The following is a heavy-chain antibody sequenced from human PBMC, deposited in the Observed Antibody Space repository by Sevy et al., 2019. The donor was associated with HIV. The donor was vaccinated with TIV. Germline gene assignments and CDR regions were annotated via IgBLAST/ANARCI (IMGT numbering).Heavy chain of an antibody. Sequence: ASVKVSCKASGYTFSDSGYYVHWVRQAPGQGLEWMGWINPKSGATNDAQKFQGRVTMTRDTSVSTANMELNRLTSDDTAVYYCARESYDFWTGPVDSYYGMDVWGQGTTVTVS. CDR1: GYTFSDSGYY. CDR3: ARESYDFWTGPVDSYYGMDV. CDR2: INPKSGAT. D-gene: IGHD3-3*01. V-gene: IGHV1-2*02. J-gene: IGHJ6*02.